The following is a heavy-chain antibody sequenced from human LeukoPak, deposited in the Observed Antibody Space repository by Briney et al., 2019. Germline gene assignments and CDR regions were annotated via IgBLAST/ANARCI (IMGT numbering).Heavy chain of an antibody. Sequence: SETLSLTCTVSGGSISNYYWSWIRQPPGKGLEWIGFIYYSGSTNYNPSLKSRVTISVDTSKNQFSLKLSSVTAADTAVYYCARAGIPAAGGAFDIWGQGTMVTVSS. D-gene: IGHD2-2*01. V-gene: IGHV4-59*01. CDR3: ARAGIPAAGGAFDI. J-gene: IGHJ3*02. CDR1: GGSISNYY. CDR2: IYYSGST.